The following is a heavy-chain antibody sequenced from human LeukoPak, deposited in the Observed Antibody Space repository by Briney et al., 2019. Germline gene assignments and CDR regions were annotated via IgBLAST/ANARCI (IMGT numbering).Heavy chain of an antibody. CDR3: ARSTGFYTTYYMDV. Sequence: SETLSLTCSVSGDSMGNFYWNWLRQPAGKGLEWIGRIRTDGTTYANPAFESAVTMSVDTSNNHLSLRLSSATAADTAVYYCARSTGFYTTYYMDVWGKGTTVTVSS. J-gene: IGHJ6*03. CDR1: GDSMGNFY. CDR2: IRTDGTT. V-gene: IGHV4-4*07. D-gene: IGHD3-22*01.